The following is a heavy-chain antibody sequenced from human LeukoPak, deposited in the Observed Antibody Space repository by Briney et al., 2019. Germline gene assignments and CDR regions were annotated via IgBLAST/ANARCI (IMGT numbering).Heavy chain of an antibody. Sequence: HAGGSLRLSCAASGFTFSNYWMIWVRQAPGKGLEWVGNIKQDGSVNRYADSVRGRFTISRDNAQTSLYLQMNSLRAEDTAVYYCASRWVLTGEPYWGQGTLVTVSS. CDR1: GFTFSNYW. V-gene: IGHV3-7*05. CDR3: ASRWVLTGEPY. J-gene: IGHJ4*02. CDR2: IKQDGSVN. D-gene: IGHD7-27*01.